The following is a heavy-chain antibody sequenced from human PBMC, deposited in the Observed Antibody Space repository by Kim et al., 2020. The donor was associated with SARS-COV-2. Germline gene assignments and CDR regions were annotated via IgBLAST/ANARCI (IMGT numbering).Heavy chain of an antibody. CDR2: ISSSGSYI. V-gene: IGHV3-11*05. J-gene: IGHJ5*02. CDR1: GFTFSDYY. Sequence: GGSLRLSCAASGFTFSDYYMTWIRQAPGKGLEWLSYISSSGSYIVYAESVKGRFSISRDNAKKSLYLQMNSLRAEDTAMSSCARVSSGSSSWYWFDAWGPRALVTVSS. D-gene: IGHD6-13*01. CDR3: ARVSSGSSSWYWFDA.